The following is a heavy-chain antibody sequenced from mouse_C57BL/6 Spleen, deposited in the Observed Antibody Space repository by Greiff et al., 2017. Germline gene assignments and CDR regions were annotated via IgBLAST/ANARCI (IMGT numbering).Heavy chain of an antibody. V-gene: IGHV1-82*01. CDR1: GYAFSSSW. CDR3: AREGDGYLDY. J-gene: IGHJ2*01. Sequence: VQLQQSGPELVKPGASVKISCKASGYAFSSSWMNWVKQRPGKGLEWIGRIYPGDGDTNYNGKFKGKATLTADKSSSTAYMQLSSLTSEDSAVYFCAREGDGYLDYWGQGTTLTVSS. CDR2: IYPGDGDT. D-gene: IGHD2-3*01.